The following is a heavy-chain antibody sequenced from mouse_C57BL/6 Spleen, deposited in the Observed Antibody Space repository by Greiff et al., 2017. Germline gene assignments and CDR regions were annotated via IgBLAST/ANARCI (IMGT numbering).Heavy chain of an antibody. CDR1: GYTFTSYW. CDR3: TRGLGNSAWFAY. Sequence: QVQLQQPGAELVKPGASVKLSCKASGYTFTSYWMHWVKQRPGQGLEWIGMIHPNSGSTNYNEKFKSKATLTVDKSSSTAYMQLSSLTSEDSAIYYCTRGLGNSAWFAYWGQETLGTVSA. J-gene: IGHJ3*01. D-gene: IGHD2-1*01. CDR2: IHPNSGST. V-gene: IGHV1-64*01.